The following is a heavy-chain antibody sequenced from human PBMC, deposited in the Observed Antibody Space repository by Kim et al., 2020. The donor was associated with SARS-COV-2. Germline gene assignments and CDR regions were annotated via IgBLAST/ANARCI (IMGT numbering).Heavy chain of an antibody. J-gene: IGHJ5*02. Sequence: GGSLRLSCAASGFTFSSYCMHWVRQAPGKGLVWVSPISGDGSSTYYAYSVQRRFTISIDTSKNTLYLQMNSLRAEDTAVYYCSRGTLAAAVVNVATWFYP. CDR3: SRGTLAAAVVNVATWFYP. D-gene: IGHD6-13*01. CDR1: GFTFSSYC. CDR2: ISGDGSST. V-gene: IGHV3-74*01.